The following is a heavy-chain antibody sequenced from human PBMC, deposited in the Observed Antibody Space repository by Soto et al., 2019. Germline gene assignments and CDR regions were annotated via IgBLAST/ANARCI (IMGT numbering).Heavy chain of an antibody. J-gene: IGHJ4*02. CDR2: IVVGSGNT. V-gene: IGHV1-58*02. CDR3: ARTAAGTRNFDY. CDR1: EFTFTNSA. Sequence: SVKVSCKASEFTFTNSAMQWVRQARGQSLEWIGWIVVGSGNTNYAPKFQERVTITWDMSTSTAYMELSSLRSEDTAVYYCARTAAGTRNFDYWGQGTLVTVSS. D-gene: IGHD6-13*01.